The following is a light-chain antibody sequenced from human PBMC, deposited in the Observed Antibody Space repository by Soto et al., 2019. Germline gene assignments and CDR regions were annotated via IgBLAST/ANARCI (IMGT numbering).Light chain of an antibody. J-gene: IGKJ1*01. CDR3: QQYDSSPKT. CDR1: PSVSSSY. CDR2: GAS. V-gene: IGKV3-20*01. Sequence: EIVLTQSPGTLSLSQGERATLSCRASPSVSSSYLAWYQQKPGQAPRLLIYGASSRATGIQDRFSGSGSGTDFTLTISRLEPEDFAVYYCQQYDSSPKTYGHGTNVKIK.